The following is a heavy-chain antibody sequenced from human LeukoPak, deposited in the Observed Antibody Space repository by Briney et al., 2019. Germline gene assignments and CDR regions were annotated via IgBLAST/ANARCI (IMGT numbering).Heavy chain of an antibody. CDR2: LSSSGSTI. J-gene: IGHJ3*02. CDR1: GFTFCSYE. Sequence: AGGSLRLSSAASGFTFCSYEMNWVPQAPGKGLKGVSYLSSSGSTISYADSVKGRFTISRDNAKNSLYLKMSSLEAEESAVYICGRGWFTDAFYIWGQGTMVTVSS. V-gene: IGHV3-48*03. D-gene: IGHD2-15*01. CDR3: GRGWFTDAFYI.